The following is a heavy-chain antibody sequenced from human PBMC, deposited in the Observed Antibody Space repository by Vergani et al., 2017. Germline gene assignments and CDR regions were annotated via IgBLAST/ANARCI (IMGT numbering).Heavy chain of an antibody. CDR3: ARGRHVYITIFGRVYYYYMDV. CDR1: GFTFSTYA. J-gene: IGHJ6*03. CDR2: ISDSGSRS. Sequence: EVQLLDSGGGLVQPGGSLRLSCAASGFTFSTYAMRWVRQAPGKGLEWVSAISDSGSRSYYADSAKGRFTISRDNSENTLFLQMNSLRVEDTAVYYCARGRHVYITIFGRVYYYYMDVWGKGP. V-gene: IGHV3-23*01. D-gene: IGHD3-3*01.